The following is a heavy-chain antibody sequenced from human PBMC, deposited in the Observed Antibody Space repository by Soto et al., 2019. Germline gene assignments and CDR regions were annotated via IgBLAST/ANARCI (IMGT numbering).Heavy chain of an antibody. J-gene: IGHJ4*02. CDR1: GFTFSSYG. V-gene: IGHV3-30*18. CDR3: AKDHVLRFLEWLLDY. Sequence: QVQLVESGGGVVQPGRSLRLSCAASGFTFSSYGMHWVRQAPGKGLEWEAVISYDGSNKYYADSVKGRFTIAKDNSKNTLYLQLNSLRAEDTAVYYCAKDHVLRFLEWLLDYWGQGTLVTVSS. D-gene: IGHD3-3*01. CDR2: ISYDGSNK.